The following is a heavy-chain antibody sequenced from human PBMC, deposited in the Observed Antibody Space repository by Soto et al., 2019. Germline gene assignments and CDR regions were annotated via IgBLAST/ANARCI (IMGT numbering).Heavy chain of an antibody. V-gene: IGHV3-15*01. CDR2: IKSKTDGGTT. CDR3: TTDLYYNWNRIYYYYGMDV. D-gene: IGHD1-20*01. Sequence: EVQLVESGGGLVKPGGSLRLSCAASGFTFSNAWMSWVRQAPGKGLEWVGRIKSKTDGGTTDYAAPVKGRFTISRDDSKNTLYLQMNSLKTEDTAVYYCTTDLYYNWNRIYYYYGMDVWGQGTTVTVSS. J-gene: IGHJ6*02. CDR1: GFTFSNAW.